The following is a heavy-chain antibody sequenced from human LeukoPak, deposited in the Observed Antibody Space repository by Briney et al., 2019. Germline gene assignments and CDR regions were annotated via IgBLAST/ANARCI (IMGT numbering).Heavy chain of an antibody. Sequence: PRASVKVSCKASGYTFTDYYLHWVRQAPGQGLEWMGWINPKSGVTDSKMKFQGRVTLTRDTSITTAYMELISLTSDDAAVYYCARAGGYCGSTSCYSGYYYYFMDVWGKGTTVTVSS. CDR3: ARAGGYCGSTSCYSGYYYYFMDV. D-gene: IGHD2-2*01. CDR2: INPKSGVT. CDR1: GYTFTDYY. V-gene: IGHV1-2*02. J-gene: IGHJ6*03.